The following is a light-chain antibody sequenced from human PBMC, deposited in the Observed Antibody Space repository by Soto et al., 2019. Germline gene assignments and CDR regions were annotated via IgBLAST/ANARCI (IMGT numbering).Light chain of an antibody. Sequence: QSVLTQPPSASGTPGQRVTISCSGSSSNIGSNTVNWYQQLPGTAPKLLIYSNNQRPSGVPDRFSGSKSGTSASLAISGLQSEDEADYYCAAWDDSLNAVYVFGTGTKVTVL. J-gene: IGLJ1*01. CDR1: SSNIGSNT. CDR3: AAWDDSLNAVYV. V-gene: IGLV1-44*01. CDR2: SNN.